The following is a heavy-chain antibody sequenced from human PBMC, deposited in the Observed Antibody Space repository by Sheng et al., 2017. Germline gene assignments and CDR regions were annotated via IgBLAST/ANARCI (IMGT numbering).Heavy chain of an antibody. Sequence: QAQLQESGPGLVKPSETLSLTCSVSGGSMSYYFWSWFRQPAGKGLEWIGRIHTSGSTNYNPSLQRRVTISIDHVQSQFSLKLRSVTAADTAVYYCARDAYYFDSSGYLDMDVWGKGTTVTVSS. CDR1: GGSMSYYF. CDR3: ARDAYYFDSSGYLDMDV. V-gene: IGHV4-4*07. CDR2: IHTSGST. J-gene: IGHJ6*03. D-gene: IGHD3-22*01.